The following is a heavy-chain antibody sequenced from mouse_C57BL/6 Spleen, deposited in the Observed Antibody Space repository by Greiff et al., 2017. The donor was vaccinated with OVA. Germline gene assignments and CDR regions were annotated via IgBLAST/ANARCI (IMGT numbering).Heavy chain of an antibody. CDR3: ARLYSITTVGFQYYFDY. CDR1: GYTFTSYW. CDR2: IDPSDSYT. D-gene: IGHD1-1*01. V-gene: IGHV1-69*01. Sequence: QVQLQQPGAELVMPGASVKLSCKASGYTFTSYWMHWVKQRPGQGLEWIGEIDPSDSYTNYNQKFKGKSTLTVDKSSSTAYMQLSSLTSEDSAVYYCARLYSITTVGFQYYFDYWGKGTTLTVSS. J-gene: IGHJ2*01.